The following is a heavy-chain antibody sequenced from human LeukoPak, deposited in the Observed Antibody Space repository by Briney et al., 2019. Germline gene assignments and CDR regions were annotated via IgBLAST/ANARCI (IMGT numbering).Heavy chain of an antibody. CDR1: DYSISSGYY. V-gene: IGHV4-38-2*01. CDR2: IYHSGNT. Sequence: PSETLSLTCAVSDYSISSGYYWGWIRQPPGKGLEWIGSIYHSGNTYYNPSLKSRFTISIDTSKNQFFLKVNSVTAADTATYYCARQGNGYSRVDYWGRGTLVTVSS. CDR3: ARQGNGYSRVDY. D-gene: IGHD5-24*01. J-gene: IGHJ4*02.